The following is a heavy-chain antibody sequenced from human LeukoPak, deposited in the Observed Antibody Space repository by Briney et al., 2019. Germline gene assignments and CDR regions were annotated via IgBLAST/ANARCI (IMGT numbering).Heavy chain of an antibody. J-gene: IGHJ4*02. CDR2: ISYDGSNK. V-gene: IGHV3-30*18. CDR3: AKVSAQYDILTGYLY. CDR1: GFTFSSYG. D-gene: IGHD3-9*01. Sequence: VQPGRSLRLSCAASGFTFSSYGMLWVRQAPGKGLEWVAVISYDGSNKYYADSVKGRFTISRDNSKNTLYLQMNSLRAEDTAVYYCAKVSAQYDILTGYLYWGQGTLVTVSS.